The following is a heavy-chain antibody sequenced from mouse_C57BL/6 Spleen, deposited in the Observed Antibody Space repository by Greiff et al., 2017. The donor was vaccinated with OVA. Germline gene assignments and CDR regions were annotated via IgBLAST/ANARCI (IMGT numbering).Heavy chain of an antibody. Sequence: VKLVESGPGLVAPSQSLSITCTVSGFSFTSYGVSWVRQPPGKGLEWLGVIWGDGSPNYHSALISRLSISKENSKSQVCLKLNSLQTDDTATYDCAKQGYDYDRAMDYWGQGTSVTVSS. V-gene: IGHV2-3*01. D-gene: IGHD2-4*01. J-gene: IGHJ4*01. CDR1: GFSFTSYG. CDR3: AKQGYDYDRAMDY. CDR2: IWGDGSP.